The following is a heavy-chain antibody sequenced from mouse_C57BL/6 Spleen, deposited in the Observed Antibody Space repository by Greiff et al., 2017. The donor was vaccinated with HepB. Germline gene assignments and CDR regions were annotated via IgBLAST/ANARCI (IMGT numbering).Heavy chain of an antibody. CDR1: GFPFSDYG. CDR3: ARLGDRSWFAY. J-gene: IGHJ3*01. Sequence: EVKLVESGGGLVQPGGSLKLSCAASGFPFSDYGMAWVRQAPRKGPEWVAFISNLAYSIYYADTVTGRFTISRENAKNNLYLEMSSLRSEDTAMYYCARLGDRSWFAYWGQGTLVTVSA. V-gene: IGHV5-15*01. CDR2: ISNLAYSI.